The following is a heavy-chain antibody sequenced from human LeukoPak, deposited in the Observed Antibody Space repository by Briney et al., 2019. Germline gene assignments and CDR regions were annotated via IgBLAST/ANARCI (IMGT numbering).Heavy chain of an antibody. CDR2: ISAYNGNT. CDR1: GYIFTSYG. CDR3: ARDRKRAVAGTVGWFDP. Sequence: ASVKVSCKASGYIFTSYGISWVRQAPGQGLEWMGWISAYNGNTNYAQKLQGRVTMTTDTSTSTAYMELRSLRSDDTAVYYCARDRKRAVAGTVGWFDPWGQGTLVTVSS. V-gene: IGHV1-18*01. J-gene: IGHJ5*02. D-gene: IGHD6-19*01.